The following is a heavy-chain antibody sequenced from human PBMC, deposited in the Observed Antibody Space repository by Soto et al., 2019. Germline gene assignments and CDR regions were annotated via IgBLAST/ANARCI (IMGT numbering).Heavy chain of an antibody. J-gene: IGHJ4*02. V-gene: IGHV3-74*01. D-gene: IGHD5-18*01. Sequence: EVQLVESGGGLVQPGGSLRLSCATSGFSFSGYWIHWVRQAPGKGLVWVSHINGDGSSTNSADSVKGRFTISRDYAKNTLYLQMNTLRVEDTDVYYCARGGAYIYGPQYDWGQGTLVTVSS. CDR3: ARGGAYIYGPQYD. CDR1: GFSFSGYW. CDR2: INGDGSST.